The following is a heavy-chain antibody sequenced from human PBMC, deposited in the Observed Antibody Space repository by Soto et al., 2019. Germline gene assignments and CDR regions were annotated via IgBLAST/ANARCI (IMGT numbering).Heavy chain of an antibody. CDR1: GVMFSNYA. V-gene: IGHV3-23*01. J-gene: IGHJ4*02. Sequence: EVQLLESGGGLVQPGGSLRLSCTVSGVMFSNYAMNWVRQAPGKGLEWVSSLSGSGGTTYYADSVKGRFIISRDNSKNTLYLLMNSLRAEDTALYYCAKQRADYGSGADTFYFDSWGQGALVTVSS. D-gene: IGHD3-10*01. CDR3: AKQRADYGSGADTFYFDS. CDR2: LSGSGGTT.